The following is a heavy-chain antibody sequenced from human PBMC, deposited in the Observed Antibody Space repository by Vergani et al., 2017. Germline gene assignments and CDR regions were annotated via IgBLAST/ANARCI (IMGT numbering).Heavy chain of an antibody. CDR3: ARRAYYYGSGSYYNGYYFDY. CDR1: GYTFTSYG. CDR2: ISAYNGNT. Sequence: QVQLVQSGAEVKKPGASVKVSCKASGYTFTSYGISWVRQAPGQGLEWMGWISAYNGNTNYAQKPQGRVTMTTDTSTSTAYMELRSLRSDDTAVYYCARRAYYYGSGSYYNGYYFDYWGQGTLVTVSS. J-gene: IGHJ4*02. V-gene: IGHV1-18*01. D-gene: IGHD3-10*01.